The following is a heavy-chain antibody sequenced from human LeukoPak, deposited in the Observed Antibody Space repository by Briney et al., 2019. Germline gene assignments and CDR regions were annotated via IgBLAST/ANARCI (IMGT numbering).Heavy chain of an antibody. Sequence: SVKVSCKASGYTFINYYMHWVRQAPGQGLEWMGIINPSGGSTSYAQKFQGRVTMTRDTSTSTVYMELSSLRSEDTAVYYCARDESTSILWWWGQGTLVTVSS. J-gene: IGHJ1*01. V-gene: IGHV1-46*01. CDR3: ARDESTSILWW. CDR1: GYTFINYY. CDR2: INPSGGST. D-gene: IGHD2-21*01.